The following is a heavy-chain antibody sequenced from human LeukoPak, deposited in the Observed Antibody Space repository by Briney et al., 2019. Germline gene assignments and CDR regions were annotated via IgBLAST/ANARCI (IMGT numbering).Heavy chain of an antibody. CDR2: IYSGGAT. CDR1: GFTVSSIY. CDR3: ARGITGTNNWFDP. V-gene: IGHV3-66*02. D-gene: IGHD1/OR15-1a*01. Sequence: GGSLRLSCAAPGFTVSSIYMSWVRQAPGKGLEWVSLIYSGGATYYADSAKGRFTISRDNSRNTLYLQMNSLRDEDTALYYCARGITGTNNWFDPWGQGTLVTVSS. J-gene: IGHJ5*02.